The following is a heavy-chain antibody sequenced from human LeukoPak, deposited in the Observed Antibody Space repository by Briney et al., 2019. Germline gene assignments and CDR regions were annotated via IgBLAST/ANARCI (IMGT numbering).Heavy chain of an antibody. D-gene: IGHD4-17*01. CDR1: GFTFSNAW. CDR2: IRSKANTYAT. V-gene: IGHV3-73*01. Sequence: GGSLRLSCAASGFTFSNAWMSWVRQASGKGLEWVGRIRSKANTYATAYGASVKGRFTISRDDSKNMAYLQMNSLKTEDTAVYFCTSHDYGDYITFDIWGQGTMVTVSS. CDR3: TSHDYGDYITFDI. J-gene: IGHJ3*02.